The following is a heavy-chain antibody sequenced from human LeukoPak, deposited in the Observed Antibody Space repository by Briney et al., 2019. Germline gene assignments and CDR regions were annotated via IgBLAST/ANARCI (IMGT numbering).Heavy chain of an antibody. J-gene: IGHJ5*02. CDR3: AKGAVRVRYYNWFDP. CDR2: ISWNSGSI. Sequence: GRSLRLSCAASGFTFDDYAMHWVRQAPGKGLEGVSGISWNSGSIGYADSVKGRFTISRDNAKNSLYLQMNSLRAEDTALYYCAKGAVRVRYYNWFDPWGQGTLVTVSS. D-gene: IGHD3-9*01. V-gene: IGHV3-9*01. CDR1: GFTFDDYA.